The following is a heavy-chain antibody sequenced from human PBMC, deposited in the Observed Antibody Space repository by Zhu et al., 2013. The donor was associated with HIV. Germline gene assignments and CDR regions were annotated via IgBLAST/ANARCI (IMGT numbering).Heavy chain of an antibody. CDR3: AIVYTYDSVPKS. V-gene: IGHV1-46*01. J-gene: IGHJ1*01. CDR2: IYPSGGNT. D-gene: IGHD3-16*01. CDR1: GYTFTTYY. Sequence: QVQLVQSGAEVKKPGASVKVSCKASGYTFTTYYIHWVRQAPGQGLEWMGIIYPSGGNTKYAQKFQGRVTLTRDTSTSTDYMELSSLRSEDTAVYYCAIVYTYDSVPKSWGQGTLVIVSS.